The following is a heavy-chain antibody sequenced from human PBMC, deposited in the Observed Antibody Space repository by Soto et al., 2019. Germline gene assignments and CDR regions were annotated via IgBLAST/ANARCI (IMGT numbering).Heavy chain of an antibody. CDR1: GGSVSSGSYY. CDR2: IYYSGST. V-gene: IGHV4-61*01. J-gene: IGHJ6*02. D-gene: IGHD3-3*01. CDR3: SRYFDFLRGYYAGPYYYYGMDV. Sequence: SETLSLTCTVSGGSVSSGSYYWSWIRQPPGKGLEWIGYIYYSGSTNYNPSLKSRVTISVDTSKNQFSLKLSSVTAADTAVYYCSRYFDFLRGYYAGPYYYYGMDVWGQGTKVTVSS.